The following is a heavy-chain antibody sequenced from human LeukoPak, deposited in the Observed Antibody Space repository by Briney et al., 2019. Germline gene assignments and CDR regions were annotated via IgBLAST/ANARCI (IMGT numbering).Heavy chain of an antibody. V-gene: IGHV4-4*07. D-gene: IGHD3-3*01. CDR2: IYTSGST. J-gene: IGHJ3*02. CDR3: AGTPITIFGVVIIPVFNAFDI. Sequence: SETLSLTCTVSGGSISSYYWSWIRQPAGKGLEWIGRIYTSGSTNYNPSLKSRVTMSVDTSKNQFSLKLSSVTAADTAVYYCAGTPITIFGVVIIPVFNAFDIWGQGTMVTVSS. CDR1: GGSISSYY.